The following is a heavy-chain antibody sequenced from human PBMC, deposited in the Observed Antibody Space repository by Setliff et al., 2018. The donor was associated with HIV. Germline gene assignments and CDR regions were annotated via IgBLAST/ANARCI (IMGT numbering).Heavy chain of an antibody. CDR1: GGSISSGSYY. CDR2: IYISGST. D-gene: IGHD3-10*01. V-gene: IGHV4-61*02. J-gene: IGHJ4*02. CDR3: ARGSRNYYGSGALDY. Sequence: PSETLSLTCTVSGGSISSGSYYRSWIRQPAGKGLELIGRIYISGSTNYNPSLKNRVTISVDTSKKQFSLKLSSVTAADTAVYHCARGSRNYYGSGALDYWGQGTLVTVSS.